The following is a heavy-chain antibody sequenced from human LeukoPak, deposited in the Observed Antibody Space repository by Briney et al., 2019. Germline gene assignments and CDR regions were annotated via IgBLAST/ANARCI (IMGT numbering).Heavy chain of an antibody. Sequence: SQTLSLTCAISGDSVSSNSAAWSWLRQSPSRGLEWLVRTYYRSKWYTDYAVSVKSRITINPDTSKNQFSLQLNSVTPEDTAVYYCARDPSSSWYFDYWGQGTLVTVSS. D-gene: IGHD6-13*01. V-gene: IGHV6-1*01. J-gene: IGHJ4*02. CDR3: ARDPSSSWYFDY. CDR2: TYYRSKWYT. CDR1: GDSVSSNSAA.